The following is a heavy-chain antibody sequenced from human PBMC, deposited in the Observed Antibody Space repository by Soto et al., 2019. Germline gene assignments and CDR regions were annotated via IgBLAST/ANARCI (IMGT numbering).Heavy chain of an antibody. J-gene: IGHJ4*02. CDR2: ISSTTNYI. CDR1: GLTFTSYS. CDR3: ARESEDLTSNFDY. V-gene: IGHV3-21*06. Sequence: PGGSLRLSCAASGLTFTSYSMNWVLQAPGKGLEWVSSISSTTNYIYYGDSMKGRFTISRDNAKNSLYLEMNSLRAEGTAVYYCARESEDLTSNFDYWGQGTLVTVSS.